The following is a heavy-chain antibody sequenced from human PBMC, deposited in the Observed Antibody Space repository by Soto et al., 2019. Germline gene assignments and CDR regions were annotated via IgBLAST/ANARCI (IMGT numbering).Heavy chain of an antibody. D-gene: IGHD5-18*01. V-gene: IGHV3-30*03. CDR2: ISYDGGLQ. Sequence: QAQLVESGGGVVQPGRSLRLSCAASGFTFSSYGMHWVRQAPGTGLGWVAVISYDGGLQHYADSVKGRFTISRDNSKNMKLLQMNSLRAEDTAVYYCVSDRGYGHASVPYSWGQGTLVSVSS. CDR1: GFTFSSYG. J-gene: IGHJ4*02. CDR3: VSDRGYGHASVPYS.